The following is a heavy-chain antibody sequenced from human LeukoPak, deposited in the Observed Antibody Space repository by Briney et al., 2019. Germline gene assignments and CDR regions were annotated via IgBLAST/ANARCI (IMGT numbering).Heavy chain of an antibody. J-gene: IGHJ4*02. V-gene: IGHV3-30-3*01. D-gene: IGHD3-22*01. CDR3: AMGAQYYYDSSGSNFDY. CDR2: ISYDGSNK. CDR1: GFTFSSYA. Sequence: GGSLRLSCAASGFTFSSYAMHWVSQAPGKGLEWVAVISYDGSNKYYADSVKGRFTISRDNSKNTLYLQMNSLRAEDTAVYYCAMGAQYYYDSSGSNFDYWGQGTLVTVSS.